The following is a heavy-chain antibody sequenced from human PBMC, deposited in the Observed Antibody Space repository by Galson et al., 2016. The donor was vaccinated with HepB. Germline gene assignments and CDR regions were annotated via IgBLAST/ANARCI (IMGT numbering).Heavy chain of an antibody. Sequence: SVKVSCKASGGTLNNYAITWVRQAPGQGLEWMGGIIPMFGTSKNAQKFQGRLPITADESTGTVYMELNNLRSEDTAVYFCARGPYSSSVGAKFDYWGQGTLVIVSS. V-gene: IGHV1-69*13. CDR2: IIPMFGTS. D-gene: IGHD6-6*01. J-gene: IGHJ4*02. CDR1: GGTLNNYA. CDR3: ARGPYSSSVGAKFDY.